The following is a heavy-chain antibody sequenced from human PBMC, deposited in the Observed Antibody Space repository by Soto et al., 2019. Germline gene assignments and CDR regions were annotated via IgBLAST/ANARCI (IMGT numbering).Heavy chain of an antibody. CDR1: GFTFSYYE. J-gene: IGHJ5*02. Sequence: EVQLAESGGDLVQPGGSLRLSCVGSGFTFSYYEMNWVRQAPGKALERVAFISHTDRLTHYPDSVKGRFTISRDNAKNSLYLHMTSLRVEDTAVYYCARDTGRASADLWGQGTLVTVSS. CDR3: ARDTGRASADL. V-gene: IGHV3-48*03. D-gene: IGHD6-13*01. CDR2: ISHTDRLT.